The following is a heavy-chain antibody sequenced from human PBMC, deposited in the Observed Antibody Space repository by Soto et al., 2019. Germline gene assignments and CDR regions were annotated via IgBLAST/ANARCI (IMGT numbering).Heavy chain of an antibody. D-gene: IGHD3-3*01. CDR2: INSDGSST. J-gene: IGHJ6*02. CDR3: ARDLPRSFGVVINYYYYYYGMDV. Sequence: PGGSLRLSCAASGFTFSSYWMHWVRQAPWKGLVWVSRINSDGSSTSYADSVKGRFTISRDNAKNTLYLQMNSLRAEDTAVYYCARDLPRSFGVVINYYYYYYGMDVWGQGTTVTVSS. CDR1: GFTFSSYW. V-gene: IGHV3-74*01.